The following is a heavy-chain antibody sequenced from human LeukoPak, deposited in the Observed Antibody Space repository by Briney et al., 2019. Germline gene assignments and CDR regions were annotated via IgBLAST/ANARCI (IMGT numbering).Heavy chain of an antibody. D-gene: IGHD6-6*01. CDR1: EYSFTSYW. Sequence: GESLKISCKGSEYSFTSYWIAWVRQMPGKGLEWMGIIYPGDSDTRYSPSFQGQVTISADKSISTAYLQWSSLKASDTAIYYCARLSSGRSSPSDYWGQGTLVTVSS. CDR3: ARLSSGRSSPSDY. CDR2: IYPGDSDT. J-gene: IGHJ4*02. V-gene: IGHV5-51*01.